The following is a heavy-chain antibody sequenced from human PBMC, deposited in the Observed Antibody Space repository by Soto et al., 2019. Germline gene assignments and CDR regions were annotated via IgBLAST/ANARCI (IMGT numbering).Heavy chain of an antibody. J-gene: IGHJ4*02. D-gene: IGHD3-16*01. CDR3: AKGGTYYFDS. CDR1: GASISNFY. CDR2: LYTRGTT. V-gene: IGHV4-4*07. Sequence: SETLSLTCSVSGASISNFYWSWVRQSAGKGLEWIGRLYTRGTTDYNPSLKSRVTMSIDTSKNRVSLSLTSVTAADTAVYYCAKGGTYYFDSWGQGIVVTVSS.